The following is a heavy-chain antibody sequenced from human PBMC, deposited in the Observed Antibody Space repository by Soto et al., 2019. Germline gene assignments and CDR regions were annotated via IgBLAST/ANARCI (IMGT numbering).Heavy chain of an antibody. CDR2: ISYDGNHK. V-gene: IGHV3-30-3*01. CDR1: GFSFSSHA. Sequence: QVPLVESGVGVVQPGRSLRLSCVASGFSFSSHAMHWVRQAPGKVLEWLAFISYDGNHKGYADSVKGRFTISIDNSKSTLFLQLNRLRAEDTAVYYCVAEYGTKEFEHWGQGTMVTVSS. CDR3: VAEYGTKEFEH. D-gene: IGHD3-9*01. J-gene: IGHJ3*01.